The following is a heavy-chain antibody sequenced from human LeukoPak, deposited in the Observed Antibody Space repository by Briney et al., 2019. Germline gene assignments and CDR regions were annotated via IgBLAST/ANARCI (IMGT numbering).Heavy chain of an antibody. Sequence: PSETLSLTCAVYGGSFSSYYWSWIRQPPGKGLEWIGYIYYSGSTNYNPSLKSRVTISVDTSKKQFSLKLSSVTAADTAVYYCARVQGYRKGSRRFYFDYWGQGTLVTVSS. CDR1: GGSFSSYY. D-gene: IGHD6-13*01. CDR2: IYYSGST. V-gene: IGHV4-59*01. J-gene: IGHJ4*02. CDR3: ARVQGYRKGSRRFYFDY.